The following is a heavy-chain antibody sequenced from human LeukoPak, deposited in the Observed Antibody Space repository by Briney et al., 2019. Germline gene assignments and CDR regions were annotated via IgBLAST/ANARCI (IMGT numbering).Heavy chain of an antibody. CDR2: ISYDGSNK. V-gene: IGHV3-30-3*01. Sequence: GGSLRLSCAASGFTFSSYAMHWVRQAPGKGLEWVAVISYDGSNKYYADSVKGRFTISRDNSKNTLYLQMNSLRAEDTAVYYCARALSSSYYYDSSGTDAFDIWGQGTMVTVSS. CDR1: GFTFSSYA. J-gene: IGHJ3*02. D-gene: IGHD3-22*01. CDR3: ARALSSSYYYDSSGTDAFDI.